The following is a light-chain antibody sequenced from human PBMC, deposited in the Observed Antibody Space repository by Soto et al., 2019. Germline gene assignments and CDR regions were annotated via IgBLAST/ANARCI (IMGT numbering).Light chain of an antibody. V-gene: IGKV1-12*01. Sequence: DIQMTQSPSSVSASVRDRVTITCRASQGFSTWLAWYRRKPGRAPELLIYSASSLHSGVPSRFSGSGFGTDFTLTISSLQPEDFATYYCQQANSFPRTFGGGTEVEIK. J-gene: IGKJ4*01. CDR1: QGFSTW. CDR2: SAS. CDR3: QQANSFPRT.